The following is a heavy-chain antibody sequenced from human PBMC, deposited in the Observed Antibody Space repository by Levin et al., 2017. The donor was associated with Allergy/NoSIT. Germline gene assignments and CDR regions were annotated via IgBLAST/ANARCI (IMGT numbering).Heavy chain of an antibody. V-gene: IGHV3-30-3*01. J-gene: IGHJ4*02. CDR1: GFTFSSYA. Sequence: LSLTCAASGFTFSSYAMHWVRQAPGKGLEWVAVISYDGSNKYYADSVKGRFTISRDNSKNTLYLQMNSLRAEDTAVYYCARSIAVAGSSPFDYWGQGTLVTVSS. D-gene: IGHD6-19*01. CDR3: ARSIAVAGSSPFDY. CDR2: ISYDGSNK.